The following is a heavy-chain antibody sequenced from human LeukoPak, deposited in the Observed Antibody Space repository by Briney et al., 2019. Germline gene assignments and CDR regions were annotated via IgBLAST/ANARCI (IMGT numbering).Heavy chain of an antibody. CDR1: GFTFSDYY. D-gene: IGHD1-1*01. CDR2: ISSSSSYT. Sequence: NPGRSLRLSCAASGFTFSDYYMSWIRQAPGKGLEWVSYISSSSSYTKYAASVKGRFTISRDNAKNSLYLQVNSLRAEDTAVYYCARGTGTTAYFDYWGQGTLVTVSS. J-gene: IGHJ4*02. CDR3: ARGTGTTAYFDY. V-gene: IGHV3-11*06.